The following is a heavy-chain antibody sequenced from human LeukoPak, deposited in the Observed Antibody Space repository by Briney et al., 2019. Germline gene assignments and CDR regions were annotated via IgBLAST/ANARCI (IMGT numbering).Heavy chain of an antibody. J-gene: IGHJ6*02. V-gene: IGHV3-30-3*01. CDR1: GFTFSGYF. Sequence: PGGSLRLSCAASGFTFSGYFMHWVRQAPGKGLEWVAIISSDGNTKYYADSVKGRFTISRGNSKNTLYLQMNSLRAEDTAGYYWARDSQYATDVGGQGTTVTVSS. CDR3: ARDSQYATDV. CDR2: ISSDGNTK.